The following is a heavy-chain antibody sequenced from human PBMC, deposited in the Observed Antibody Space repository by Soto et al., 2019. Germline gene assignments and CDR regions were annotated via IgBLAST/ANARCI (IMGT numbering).Heavy chain of an antibody. CDR1: GATFSSYA. Sequence: QVLLVQSGAEVKKPGSSVKVSCTLSGATFSSYAMSWVRQAPGQVLEWIGGIIPLFGTPNYAQKFQGRVTITADKSTATSYMELSSLRSDDTAVYYCARDKGAYYSHLVYWGQGTLVTVSS. D-gene: IGHD3-22*01. V-gene: IGHV1-69*06. CDR3: ARDKGAYYSHLVY. J-gene: IGHJ4*02. CDR2: IIPLFGTP.